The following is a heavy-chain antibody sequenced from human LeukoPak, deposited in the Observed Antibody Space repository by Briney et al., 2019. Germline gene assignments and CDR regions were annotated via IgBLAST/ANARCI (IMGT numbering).Heavy chain of an antibody. CDR2: IYHSGST. D-gene: IGHD3-10*01. Sequence: SETLSLTCTVSGYSISGGYYWGWIRQPPGKGLEWIGSIYHSGSTYYNPSLKSRVTISVDTSKNQFSLKLSSVTAADTAVYYCASTPLLWFGELGDYWGQGTLVTVSS. V-gene: IGHV4-38-2*02. J-gene: IGHJ4*02. CDR3: ASTPLLWFGELGDY. CDR1: GYSISGGYY.